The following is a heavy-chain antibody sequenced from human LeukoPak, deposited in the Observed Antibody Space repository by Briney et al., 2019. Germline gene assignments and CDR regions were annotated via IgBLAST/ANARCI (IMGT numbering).Heavy chain of an antibody. CDR3: AKGAEYFYDSSGLIDF. CDR1: GFTFSYHW. CDR2: IRNGGVST. J-gene: IGHJ4*02. Sequence: GGSLRLSCAASGFTFSYHWMNWVRQVPGKGLVWVSGIRNGGVSTTYAASVKGRFTISRDNAKNTLYLQMISLRDEDTAIYYCAKGAEYFYDSSGLIDFWGQGTLVTVSS. V-gene: IGHV3-74*01. D-gene: IGHD3-22*01.